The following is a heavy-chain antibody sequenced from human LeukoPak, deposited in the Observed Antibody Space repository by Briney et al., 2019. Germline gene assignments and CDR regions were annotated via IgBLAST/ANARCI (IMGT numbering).Heavy chain of an antibody. CDR3: ARDPVEWEQLLDY. CDR1: GFIFSNYW. V-gene: IGHV3-7*01. CDR2: MNKDGSEK. Sequence: HSGGSLRLSCAASGFIFSNYWMGWVRQAPGKRPEWVANMNKDGSEKYYADSVKGRFTISRDNARNSVYLQMNSPRVEDTAVYYCARDPVEWEQLLDYWGQGTLVTVSS. J-gene: IGHJ4*02. D-gene: IGHD1-26*01.